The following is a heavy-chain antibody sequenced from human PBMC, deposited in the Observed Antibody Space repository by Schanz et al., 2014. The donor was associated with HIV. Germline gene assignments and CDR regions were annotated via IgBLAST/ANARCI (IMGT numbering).Heavy chain of an antibody. D-gene: IGHD5-18*01. J-gene: IGHJ5*02. V-gene: IGHV3-23*01. CDR1: GFTFYTYA. CDR3: VKAYSSGFSGAGS. Sequence: EVQLLESGGGLVQPGKSLRLSCAASGFTFYTYAMTWVRQAPGKGLEWVSTISDSGDGTYYADSMKGRVTISRDNSKNILYLQMNSLRADDTAIYYCVKAYSSGFSGAGSWGQGALVTVSS. CDR2: ISDSGDGT.